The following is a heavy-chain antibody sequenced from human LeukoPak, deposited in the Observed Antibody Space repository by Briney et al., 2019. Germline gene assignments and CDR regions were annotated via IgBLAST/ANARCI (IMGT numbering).Heavy chain of an antibody. J-gene: IGHJ5*02. D-gene: IGHD1-1*01. CDR2: INHSGST. CDR1: GGSFSGYY. CDR3: ARSGKNWRRNWFDP. V-gene: IGHV4-34*01. Sequence: SETLSLTCAVYGGSFSGYYWSWIRQPPGKGLEWTGEINHSGSTNYNPSLKSRVTISVDTSKNQFSLKLSSVTAADTAVYYCARSGKNWRRNWFDPWGQGTLVTVSS.